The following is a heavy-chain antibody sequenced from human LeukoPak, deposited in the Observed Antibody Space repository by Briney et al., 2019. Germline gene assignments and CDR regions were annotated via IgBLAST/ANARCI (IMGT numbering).Heavy chain of an antibody. V-gene: IGHV3-21*01. Sequence: GGSLRLSCAASGFTFSSYSMNWVRQAPGKGLEWVSSISSSSSYIYYADSVKGRFTISRDNSKNTLYLQMNSLRAEDTAVYYCAREVYSYGLLYFDYWGQGTLVTVSS. CDR3: AREVYSYGLLYFDY. CDR1: GFTFSSYS. CDR2: ISSSSSYI. D-gene: IGHD5-18*01. J-gene: IGHJ4*02.